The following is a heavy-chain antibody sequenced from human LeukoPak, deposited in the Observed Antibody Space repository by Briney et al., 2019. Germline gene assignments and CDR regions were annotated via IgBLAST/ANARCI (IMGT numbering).Heavy chain of an antibody. CDR2: IYFRGST. Sequence: SETLSLTCIVSGGSISSYYWSWIRQPPGQGLEWIGYIYFRGSTNYNPSLKSRVTISVDTSKNQFSLKLSSVTAADTAVYYCARNIVGAIPFDYWGQGTLVTVSS. V-gene: IGHV4-59*01. CDR1: GGSISSYY. J-gene: IGHJ4*02. CDR3: ARNIVGAIPFDY. D-gene: IGHD1-26*01.